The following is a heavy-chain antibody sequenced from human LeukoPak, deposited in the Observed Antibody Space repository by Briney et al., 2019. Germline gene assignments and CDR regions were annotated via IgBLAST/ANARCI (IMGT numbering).Heavy chain of an antibody. J-gene: IGHJ4*02. Sequence: SETLSLTCTVSGGSISSYYWSWIRQPPGKGLEWIGYIYYSGSTNYNPSLKSRVTISVDTSKNQFSLKLSSVTAADTVVYYCARRYSNYFFDYWGQGTLVTVSS. CDR1: GGSISSYY. D-gene: IGHD4-11*01. CDR3: ARRYSNYFFDY. CDR2: IYYSGST. V-gene: IGHV4-59*08.